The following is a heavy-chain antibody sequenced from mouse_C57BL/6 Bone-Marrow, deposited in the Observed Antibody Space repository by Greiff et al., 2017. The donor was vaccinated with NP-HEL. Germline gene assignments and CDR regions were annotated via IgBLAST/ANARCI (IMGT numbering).Heavy chain of an antibody. CDR3: TRFAITTVVKWYFDV. Sequence: VQLQQSGTVLARPGASVKMSCKTSGYTFTSYWMHWVKQRPGQGLEWIGAIYPGNSDTSYNQKFKGKAKLTAVTSASTAYMELSSLTNEDSAVYYCTRFAITTVVKWYFDVWGTGTTVTVSS. J-gene: IGHJ1*03. CDR1: GYTFTSYW. D-gene: IGHD1-1*01. CDR2: IYPGNSDT. V-gene: IGHV1-5*01.